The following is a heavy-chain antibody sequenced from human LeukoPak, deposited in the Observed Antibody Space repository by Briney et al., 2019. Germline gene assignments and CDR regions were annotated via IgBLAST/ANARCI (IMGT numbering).Heavy chain of an antibody. CDR3: AKGGDYGFDY. CDR2: INGDGSST. Sequence: GGSLRLSCAASGFTFSSYWMHWVRQAPGKGLVWVSRINGDGSSTSDADSVKGRFTISRDNAKNTLYPQMNSLSAEDTAVYYCAKGGDYGFDYWGQGTLVTVSS. CDR1: GFTFSSYW. V-gene: IGHV3-74*01. D-gene: IGHD4-17*01. J-gene: IGHJ4*02.